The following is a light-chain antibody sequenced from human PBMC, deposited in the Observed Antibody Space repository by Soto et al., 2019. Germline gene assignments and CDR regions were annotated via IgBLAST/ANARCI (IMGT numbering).Light chain of an antibody. Sequence: EIVMTQSPATLSVSPGERATLSCRASQSVSSNLAWYQRKPGQAPRLLIYGASTRATGIPARFRGSGSGTEFTLTISSLQSEDFAVYYCQQYNNWPKTFGQGTKV. CDR1: QSVSSN. CDR2: GAS. CDR3: QQYNNWPKT. V-gene: IGKV3-15*01. J-gene: IGKJ1*01.